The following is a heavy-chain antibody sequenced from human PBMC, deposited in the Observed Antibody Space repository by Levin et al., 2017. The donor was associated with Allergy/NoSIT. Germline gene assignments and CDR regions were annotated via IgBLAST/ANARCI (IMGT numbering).Heavy chain of an antibody. V-gene: IGHV1-69*13. J-gene: IGHJ6*02. CDR3: ARDHSKAYYDFWSRDTPNHPSQPMDV. D-gene: IGHD3-3*01. CDR1: GGTFISYA. CDR2: IIPIFGTA. Sequence: SVKVSCKASGGTFISYAISWVRQAPGQGLEWMGGIIPIFGTANYAQKFQGRVTLTADQSTSTAYMELSSLRSEDTAVYYCARDHSKAYYDFWSRDTPNHPSQPMDVWGQGTTVTVSS.